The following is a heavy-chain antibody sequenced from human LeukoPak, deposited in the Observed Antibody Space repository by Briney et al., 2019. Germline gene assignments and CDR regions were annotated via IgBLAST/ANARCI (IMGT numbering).Heavy chain of an antibody. V-gene: IGHV3-23*01. CDR2: ISNSGSNT. D-gene: IGHD3-3*01. Sequence: GGSLRLSCAASGFTFSSYAMAWVRQAPGKGLEWVSSISNSGSNTYYADSVKGRFTISRDNSKNTLSLQMNSLTAEDTAVYYCAARRGYYHYMDVWGKGTTVTVSS. CDR3: AARRGYYHYMDV. J-gene: IGHJ6*03. CDR1: GFTFSSYA.